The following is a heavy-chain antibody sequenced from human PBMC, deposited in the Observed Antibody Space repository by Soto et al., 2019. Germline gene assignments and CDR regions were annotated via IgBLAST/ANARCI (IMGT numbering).Heavy chain of an antibody. CDR2: INSDGSII. CDR1: GFTFTNYW. Sequence: GGSLRLSCAPSGFTFTNYWMHWGRQVPGKGLQWLSRINSDGSIIDYADSVKDRFTISRDNAKNTLYLQMDSLRAEDTAVFYCGRDRGGNYYGGFDYWGQGTLVSVSS. J-gene: IGHJ4*02. CDR3: GRDRGGNYYGGFDY. V-gene: IGHV3-74*01. D-gene: IGHD1-26*01.